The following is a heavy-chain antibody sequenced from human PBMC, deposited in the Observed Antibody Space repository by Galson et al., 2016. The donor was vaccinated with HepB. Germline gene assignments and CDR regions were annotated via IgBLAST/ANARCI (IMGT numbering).Heavy chain of an antibody. CDR3: ATSGSVKIRNWHY. D-gene: IGHD3-10*01. CDR1: GGMFNSYR. CDR2: IIPILGST. J-gene: IGHJ4*02. Sequence: SVKVSCKASGGMFNSYRIDWVRQAPGQGLEWLGGIIPILGSTNYAQKIQDRLTITADESTTTAYMDLSRLTSEDTAVYFCATSGSVKIRNWHYWGQGTLVTVS. V-gene: IGHV1-69*13.